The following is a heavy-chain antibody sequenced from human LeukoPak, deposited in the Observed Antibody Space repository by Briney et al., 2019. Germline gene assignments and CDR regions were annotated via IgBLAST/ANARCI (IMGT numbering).Heavy chain of an antibody. CDR1: GGSISSGGYY. J-gene: IGHJ4*02. Sequence: SETLSLTCTVSGGSISSGGYYWTWIRQHPGKGLEWIGYIYYSGSTYYNPSLKSRVTISVDTSKNQFSLKLSSVTAADTAVYYCARGTTMVRGVSHFDYWGQGTLVTVSS. D-gene: IGHD3-10*01. V-gene: IGHV4-31*03. CDR2: IYYSGST. CDR3: ARGTTMVRGVSHFDY.